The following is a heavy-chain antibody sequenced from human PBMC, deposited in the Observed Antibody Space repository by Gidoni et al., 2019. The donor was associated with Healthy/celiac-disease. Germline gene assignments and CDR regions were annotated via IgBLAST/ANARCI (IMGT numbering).Heavy chain of an antibody. CDR1: GFTFGDYA. CDR2: IRSKAYGGTT. CDR3: TRGAVGQQLVPVFDY. D-gene: IGHD6-13*01. J-gene: IGHJ4*02. Sequence: EVQLVESGGGLVQPGRSLRLSCTASGFTFGDYAMSWFRQAPGKGLEWVGFIRSKAYGGTTEYAASVKGRFTISRDDSKSIAYLQMNSLKTEDTAVYYCTRGAVGQQLVPVFDYWGQGTLVTVSS. V-gene: IGHV3-49*03.